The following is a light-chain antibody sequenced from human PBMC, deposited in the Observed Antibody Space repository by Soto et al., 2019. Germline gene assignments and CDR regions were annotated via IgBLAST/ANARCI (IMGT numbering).Light chain of an antibody. J-gene: IGKJ2*01. CDR2: GVF. Sequence: ETVLTQSPGTVSLSPGERATLSCTTSQSVRSNYLAWYQQKPGQAPRLVVYGVFNRATGSPDGFSGSGSGTDFSLTISGLQPEDSTGYYCQHYDGSPRTFGQGTKLEI. CDR1: QSVRSNY. V-gene: IGKV3-20*01. CDR3: QHYDGSPRT.